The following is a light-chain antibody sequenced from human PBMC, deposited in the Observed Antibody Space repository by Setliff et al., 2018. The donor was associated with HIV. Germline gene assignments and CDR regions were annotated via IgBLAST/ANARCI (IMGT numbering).Light chain of an antibody. V-gene: IGLV2-23*02. Sequence: QSALAQPASVSGSPGQSITISCTGNSSNAGKYDFVSWYRQYQGKVPELTIYEVTKRPSGVSKRFSGFKSGNAAFLTISELHPDDEADYYCSSYAGSRAFDVFGTGTKV. J-gene: IGLJ1*01. CDR2: EVT. CDR3: SSYAGSRAFDV. CDR1: SSNAGKYDF.